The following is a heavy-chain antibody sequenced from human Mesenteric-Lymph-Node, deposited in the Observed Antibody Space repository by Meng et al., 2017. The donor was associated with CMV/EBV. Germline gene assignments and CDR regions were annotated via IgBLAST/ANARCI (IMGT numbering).Heavy chain of an antibody. V-gene: IGHV3-9*01. CDR1: GFTFDDYA. CDR3: AKDYDSSGYTLYYFDY. Sequence: SLKISCAASGFTFDDYAMHWVRQAPGKGLEWASGISWNSGSIGYADSVKGRFTISRDNAKNSLYLQMNSLRAEDTALYYCAKDYDSSGYTLYYFDYWGQGTLVTVSS. J-gene: IGHJ4*02. D-gene: IGHD3-22*01. CDR2: ISWNSGSI.